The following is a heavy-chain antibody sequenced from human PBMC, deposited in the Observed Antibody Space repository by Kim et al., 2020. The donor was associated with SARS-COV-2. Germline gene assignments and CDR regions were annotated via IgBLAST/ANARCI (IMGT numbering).Heavy chain of an antibody. Sequence: GGSLRLSCAASGFTFSSYWMSWVRQAPGKGLEWVANIKQDGSEKYYVDSVKGRFTISRDNAKNSLYLQMNSLRAEDTAVYYCARDLRTRITMVRGVIIRNFDYCGQGTLFTLSP. CDR2: IKQDGSEK. J-gene: IGHJ4*02. CDR1: GFTFSSYW. D-gene: IGHD3-10*01. CDR3: ARDLRTRITMVRGVIIRNFDY. V-gene: IGHV3-7*01.